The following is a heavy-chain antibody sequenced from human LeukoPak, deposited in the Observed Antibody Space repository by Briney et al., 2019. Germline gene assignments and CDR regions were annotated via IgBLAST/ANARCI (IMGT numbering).Heavy chain of an antibody. CDR1: GFTFSDYG. CDR2: ISSSSSYI. D-gene: IGHD5-12*01. CDR3: ARDPDSGYPSY. Sequence: PGGSLRLSCAASGFTFSDYGMPWVRQAPGKGLEWVSSISSSSSYIYYADSVKGRFTISRDNAKNSLYLQMNSLRAEDTAVYYCARDPDSGYPSYWGQGTLVTVSS. V-gene: IGHV3-21*01. J-gene: IGHJ4*02.